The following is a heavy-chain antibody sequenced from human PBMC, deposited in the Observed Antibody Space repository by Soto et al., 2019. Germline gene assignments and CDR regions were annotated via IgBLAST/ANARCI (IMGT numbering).Heavy chain of an antibody. CDR3: APALDVEQAFDI. J-gene: IGHJ3*02. CDR2: ISYDGSNK. Sequence: QVQLVESGGGVVQPGRSLRLSCAASGFTFSSYAMHWVRQAPGKGLEWVAVISYDGSNKYYADSVKGRFTISRDNAKNTLYLQMNSLRAEDTAVYYCAPALDVEQAFDIWGQGTMVTVSS. V-gene: IGHV3-30-3*01. CDR1: GFTFSSYA. D-gene: IGHD1-26*01.